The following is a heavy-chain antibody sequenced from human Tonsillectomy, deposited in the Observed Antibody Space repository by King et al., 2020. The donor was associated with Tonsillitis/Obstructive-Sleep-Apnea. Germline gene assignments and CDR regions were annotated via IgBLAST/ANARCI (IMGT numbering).Heavy chain of an antibody. CDR2: FFGVGST. V-gene: IGHV3-66*01. Sequence: EVQLVESGGGLVQPGGSLRLSCTVSGFTVSSSYMSWVRQAPGKGLEWVSVFFGVGSTYYADSVQGRFSMSTDNSKNKLFLQMNSLRAEDTALYYCVKDVYCSGGTCYPTYWGQGTLVTVPS. CDR1: GFTVSSSY. D-gene: IGHD2-15*01. CDR3: VKDVYCSGGTCYPTY. J-gene: IGHJ4*02.